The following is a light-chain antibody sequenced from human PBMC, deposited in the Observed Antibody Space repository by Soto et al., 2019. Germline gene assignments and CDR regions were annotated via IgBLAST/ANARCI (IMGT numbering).Light chain of an antibody. CDR2: LNSDGSH. Sequence: QPVLTQPPSASASLGASVKLTCTLSSGHNSYAIAWHQQQPENGPRYLMKLNSDGSHSKGDGIPDRFSGSSSGAERYLTISSLQSEDEADYYCQTWSTDIRVFGGGIKLTVL. CDR3: QTWSTDIRV. CDR1: SGHNSYA. J-gene: IGLJ3*02. V-gene: IGLV4-69*01.